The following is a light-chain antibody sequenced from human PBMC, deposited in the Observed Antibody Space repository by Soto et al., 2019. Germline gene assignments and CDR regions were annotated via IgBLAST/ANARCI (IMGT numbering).Light chain of an antibody. V-gene: IGKV3-11*01. J-gene: IGKJ4*01. CDR2: DAS. CDR3: QQYNTYSSLT. CDR1: QSVGSY. Sequence: EIVLTQSPATLSLSPGERATLSCRASQSVGSYLAWCQQKPGQAPRLLIYDASNRATGIPARFSGSGYGTEFTLTISSLQPDDFATYYCQQYNTYSSLTFGGGTKVDIK.